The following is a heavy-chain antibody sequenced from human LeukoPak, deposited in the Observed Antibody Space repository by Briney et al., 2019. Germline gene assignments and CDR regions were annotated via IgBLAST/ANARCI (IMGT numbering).Heavy chain of an antibody. V-gene: IGHV3-33*01. Sequence: GGSLRLSCAASGFIFSTYGMHWVRQAPGKGLEWVAVVWYDGSKKQYADSVKGRFTISRDNSKSTLYLQMNSLRVEDTAVYYCAREGALPGLRKFEYWGQGTLVTVSS. CDR2: VWYDGSKK. CDR3: AREGALPGLRKFEY. J-gene: IGHJ4*02. CDR1: GFIFSTYG. D-gene: IGHD2-21*02.